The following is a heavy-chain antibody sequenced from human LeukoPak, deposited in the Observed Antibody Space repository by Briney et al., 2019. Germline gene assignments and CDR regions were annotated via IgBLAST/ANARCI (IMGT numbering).Heavy chain of an antibody. Sequence: SQTLSLTCAISGDSVFSNSSWNWIRQSPSRGLEWLGRTYYRSKWYSVYGVSVGSRITINADTCKNQFSLQLNSVTPEDTAVYYCARDLLATTGYALGYWGQGTLVTVSS. CDR2: TYYRSKWYS. J-gene: IGHJ4*02. CDR1: GDSVFSNSS. D-gene: IGHD1-1*01. CDR3: ARDLLATTGYALGY. V-gene: IGHV6-1*01.